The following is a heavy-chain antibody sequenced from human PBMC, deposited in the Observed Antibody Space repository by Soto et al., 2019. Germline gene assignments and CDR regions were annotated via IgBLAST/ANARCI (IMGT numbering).Heavy chain of an antibody. CDR2: IYYSGST. D-gene: IGHD2-21*01. CDR3: AASCVPCGGFKYYGMDV. J-gene: IGHJ6*01. Sequence: SETLSLTCTVSGGCISSGDYYWSWIRQHPGKGLEWIGYIYYSGSTYYNPSLKSRVTISVDTSKNQFSLNLSSVTAADTAVYYCAASCVPCGGFKYYGMDVWGQGTTVTVSS. V-gene: IGHV4-31*03. CDR1: GGCISSGDYY.